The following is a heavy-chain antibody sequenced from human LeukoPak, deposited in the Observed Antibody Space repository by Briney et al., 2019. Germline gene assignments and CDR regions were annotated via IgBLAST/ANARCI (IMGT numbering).Heavy chain of an antibody. V-gene: IGHV1-18*01. Sequence: ASVKVSCKASGYTFTSYGIGCGRQSPRQGHESRGGITGNNGEPNYAQKLQGRVTMTTDTSTSTAYMELRSLRSDDTAVYYCARDLKRGYSSGRYSWGTGSSNDYWGQGTLVTVSS. CDR3: ARDLKRGYSSGRYSWGTGSSNDY. J-gene: IGHJ4*02. D-gene: IGHD6-19*01. CDR2: ITGNNGEP. CDR1: GYTFTSYG.